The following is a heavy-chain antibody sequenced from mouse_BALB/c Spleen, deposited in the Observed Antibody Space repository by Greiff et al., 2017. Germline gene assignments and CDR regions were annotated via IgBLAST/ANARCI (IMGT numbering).Heavy chain of an antibody. CDR2: INSNGGST. J-gene: IGHJ4*01. CDR3: AREDYGPYAMDY. CDR1: GFTFSSYG. V-gene: IGHV5-6-3*01. D-gene: IGHD1-1*02. Sequence: EVNVVESGGGLVQPGGSLKLSCAASGFTFSSYGMSWVRQTPDKRLELVATINSNGGSTYYPDSVKGRFTISRDNAKNTLYLQMSSLKSEDTAMYYCAREDYGPYAMDYWGQGTSVTVSS.